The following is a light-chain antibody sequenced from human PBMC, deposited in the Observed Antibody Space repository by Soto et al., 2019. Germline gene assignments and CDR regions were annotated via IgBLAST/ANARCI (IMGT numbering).Light chain of an antibody. CDR2: DVS. V-gene: IGLV2-14*03. CDR3: ASYATTGTVV. CDR1: SSDVGAYDS. Sequence: QSVLTQPASVSGSPGQSITLSCTGTSSDVGAYDSVSWFQQHPGKAPKLVIYDVSNRPSGVSDRFTGSKSGGTASLTISGLQTEDEAHYYCASYATTGTVVFGGGSQLTVL. J-gene: IGLJ2*01.